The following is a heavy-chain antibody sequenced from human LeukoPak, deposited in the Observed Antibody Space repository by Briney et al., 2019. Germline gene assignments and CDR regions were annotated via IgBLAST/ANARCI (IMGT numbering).Heavy chain of an antibody. D-gene: IGHD5-18*01. CDR2: INHSGST. V-gene: IGHV4-34*01. CDR3: ARSGYSYGTFDY. Sequence: SETLSLTYAVYGGSFSGYYWSWIRQPPGKGLEWIGEINHSGSTNYNPSLKSRVTISVDTSKNQFSLKLSSVTAADTAVYYCARSGYSYGTFDYWGQGTLVTVSS. J-gene: IGHJ4*02. CDR1: GGSFSGYY.